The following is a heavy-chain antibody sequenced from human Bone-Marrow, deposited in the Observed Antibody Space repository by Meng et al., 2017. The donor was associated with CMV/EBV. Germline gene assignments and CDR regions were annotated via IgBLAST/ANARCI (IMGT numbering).Heavy chain of an antibody. CDR2: INSDGSST. Sequence: GESLKISCAASGFTFSSYWMHWVRQAPGKGLVWVSRINSDGSSTSYADSVKGRFTISRDNAKNSLYLQMNSLRAEDTAVYYCTPHYGSGSLDYFDYWGQGTLVTVSS. V-gene: IGHV3-74*01. D-gene: IGHD3-10*01. J-gene: IGHJ4*02. CDR3: TPHYGSGSLDYFDY. CDR1: GFTFSSYW.